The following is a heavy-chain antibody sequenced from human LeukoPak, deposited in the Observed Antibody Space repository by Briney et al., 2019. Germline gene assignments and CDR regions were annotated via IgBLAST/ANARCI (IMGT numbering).Heavy chain of an antibody. D-gene: IGHD2-2*01. CDR2: INHSGST. V-gene: IGHV4-34*01. CDR3: ARLVVLGYCSSTSCASRRFDP. J-gene: IGHJ5*02. CDR1: GGSFSGYY. Sequence: SETLSLTCAVYGGSFSGYYWSWIRQPPGKGLEWIGEINHSGSTNYNPSLKSRVTISVDTSKSQFSLKLSSVTAADTAVYYCARLVVLGYCSSTSCASRRFDPWGQGTLVTVSS.